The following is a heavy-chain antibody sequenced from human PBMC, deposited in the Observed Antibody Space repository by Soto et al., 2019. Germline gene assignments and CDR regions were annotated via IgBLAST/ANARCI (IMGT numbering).Heavy chain of an antibody. CDR1: GFTFSSYG. CDR3: AKAVGNYYYYGMDV. D-gene: IGHD7-27*01. V-gene: IGHV3-30*18. CDR2: ISYDGSNK. Sequence: GGSLRLSCAASGFTFSSYGMHWVRQAPGKGLEWVAVISYDGSNKYYADSVKGRFTISRDNSKNTLYLQMNSLRAEDTAVYYCAKAVGNYYYYGMDVWGQGTTVTVSS. J-gene: IGHJ6*02.